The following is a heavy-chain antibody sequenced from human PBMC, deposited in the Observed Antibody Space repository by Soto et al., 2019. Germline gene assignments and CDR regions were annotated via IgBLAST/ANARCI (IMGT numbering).Heavy chain of an antibody. Sequence: PGGSLRLSCAASGFTFSRYSMNWVRQAPGKGLEWVSSISSTTNYIYYADSMKGRFTVSRDNAKNSVYLDMNSLSAEDTAVYYCARESEDLTSRFDYWGQGTLVTVSS. CDR1: GFTFSRYS. J-gene: IGHJ4*02. CDR3: ARESEDLTSRFDY. CDR2: ISSTTNYI. V-gene: IGHV3-21*01.